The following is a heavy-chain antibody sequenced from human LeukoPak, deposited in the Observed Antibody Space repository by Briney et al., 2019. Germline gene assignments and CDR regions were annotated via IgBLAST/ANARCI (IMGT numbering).Heavy chain of an antibody. CDR3: AKDLAGGRGWYYFDY. D-gene: IGHD2-15*01. V-gene: IGHV3-43*02. CDR1: GFTFDDYA. J-gene: IGHJ4*02. Sequence: GGSLRLSCAASGFTFDDYAMHWVRQAPGKGLEWVSLISGDGGSTYYADSVKGRFTISRDNSKNSLYLQMNSLRTEDTALYCCAKDLAGGRGWYYFDYWGQGTLVTVSS. CDR2: ISGDGGST.